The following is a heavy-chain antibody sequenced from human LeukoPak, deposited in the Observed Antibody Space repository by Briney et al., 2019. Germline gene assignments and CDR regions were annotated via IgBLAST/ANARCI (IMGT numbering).Heavy chain of an antibody. J-gene: IGHJ4*02. V-gene: IGHV5-51*01. CDR3: ATFCDYGMVLGY. CDR1: GYLFTTYL. Sequence: RGEALHTSFNSSGYLFTTYLIGWVRQMPPKGRAWMGSIYPSDSDTRYSPSFQGQVTISADKAINTAYLQSGSLNDSDTAMDYWATFCDYGMVLGYWGEGNLVSASS. CDR2: IYPSDSDT. D-gene: IGHD4-17*01.